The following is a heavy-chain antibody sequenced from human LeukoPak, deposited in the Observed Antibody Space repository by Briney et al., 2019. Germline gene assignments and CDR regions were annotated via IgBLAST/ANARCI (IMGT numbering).Heavy chain of an antibody. V-gene: IGHV4-39*07. J-gene: IGHJ4*02. Sequence: SETLSLTCTVSGGSISSGGYYWGWIRQPPGKGLEWIGSIYHSGSTNYNPSLKSRVTISVDTSKNQFSLKLSSVTAADTAVYYCARGCCSGGSCYSELCYWGQGTLVTVSS. CDR3: ARGCCSGGSCYSELCY. D-gene: IGHD2-15*01. CDR2: IYHSGST. CDR1: GGSISSGGYY.